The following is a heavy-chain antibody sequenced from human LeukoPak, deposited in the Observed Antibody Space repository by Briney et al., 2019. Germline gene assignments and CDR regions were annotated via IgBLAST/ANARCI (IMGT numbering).Heavy chain of an antibody. CDR1: GGSISSPTYY. Sequence: PSETLSLTCTVSGGSISSPTYYWGWIRQPPGKGLEWIGSIYYSGSTSYNPSLKSRVSIFVDTSQKQFSMKLSSVTAADTAVYYCARQSTTITGTAFYYYFYMDVWGKGTTVTVSS. D-gene: IGHD1-7*01. J-gene: IGHJ6*03. V-gene: IGHV4-39*01. CDR2: IYYSGST. CDR3: ARQSTTITGTAFYYYFYMDV.